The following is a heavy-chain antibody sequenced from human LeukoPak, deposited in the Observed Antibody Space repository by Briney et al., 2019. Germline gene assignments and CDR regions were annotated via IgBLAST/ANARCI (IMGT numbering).Heavy chain of an antibody. V-gene: IGHV4-59*01. J-gene: IGHJ4*02. CDR2: IYYSGST. CDR3: AKYYYDSNGYYPYFDY. CDR1: GGSISSYY. D-gene: IGHD3-22*01. Sequence: SETLSLTCTVSGGSISSYYWSWIRQPPGKGLEWIGYIYYSGSTNYNPSLKSRVTISVDTSKNQFSLKLSSVTAADTAVYYCAKYYYDSNGYYPYFDYWGQGTLVTVSS.